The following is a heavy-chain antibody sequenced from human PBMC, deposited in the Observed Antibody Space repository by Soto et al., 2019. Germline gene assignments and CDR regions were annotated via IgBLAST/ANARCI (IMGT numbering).Heavy chain of an antibody. CDR2: ISGSGSST. J-gene: IGHJ3*02. V-gene: IGHV3-23*01. D-gene: IGHD6-13*01. Sequence: GGSLRLSCAASGFTFSSYAMSWVRQAPGKGLEWVSAISGSGSSTYHADSVKGRFTISRDNSKNTLYLQMNSLRAEDTAVYYCARHIVAPGPWGAFDIWGQGTMVTVSS. CDR3: ARHIVAPGPWGAFDI. CDR1: GFTFSSYA.